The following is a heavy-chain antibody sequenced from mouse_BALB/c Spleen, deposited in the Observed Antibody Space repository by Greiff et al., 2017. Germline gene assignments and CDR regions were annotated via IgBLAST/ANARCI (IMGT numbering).Heavy chain of an antibody. CDR1: GYTFSSYW. CDR2: ILPGSGST. CDR3: ARITTAGFFAD. V-gene: IGHV1-9*01. Sequence: QVQLQQSGAELMKPGASVKISCKATGYTFSSYWIEWVKQRPGHGLEWIGEILPGSGSTNYNEKFKGTATFTADTSSNTAYMQLSSLTSEDSAVYYCARITTAGFFADWGQGTLVTVSA. J-gene: IGHJ3*01. D-gene: IGHD1-2*01.